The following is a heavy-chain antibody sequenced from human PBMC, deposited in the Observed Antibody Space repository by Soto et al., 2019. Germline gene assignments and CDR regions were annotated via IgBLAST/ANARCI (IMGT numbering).Heavy chain of an antibody. CDR1: GFTFSSYG. J-gene: IGHJ4*02. D-gene: IGHD2-2*01. CDR2: ISYDGSNK. V-gene: IGHV3-30*18. Sequence: PGGSLRLSCAASGFTFSSYGMHWVRQAPGKGLEWVAVISYDGSNKYYADSVKGRFTISRDNSKNTLYQQMNSLRAEDTAVYYCAKGPGVVPALLYYFDYWGQGTLVTVSS. CDR3: AKGPGVVPALLYYFDY.